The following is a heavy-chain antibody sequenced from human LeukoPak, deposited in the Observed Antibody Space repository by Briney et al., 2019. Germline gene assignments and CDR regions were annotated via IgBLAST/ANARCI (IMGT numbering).Heavy chain of an antibody. CDR3: ARDVGKGFDC. CDR2: IKDDGSQK. Sequence: GGFLRLSCAASGFTFSRYWMTWVRQAPGKGLEWVANIKDDGSQKYYVDSVKGRFTISRDNAKNSLYLQMNSLGAEDTAVYYCARDVGKGFDCWGQGTLVTVSS. D-gene: IGHD1-26*01. V-gene: IGHV3-7*01. CDR1: GFTFSRYW. J-gene: IGHJ4*02.